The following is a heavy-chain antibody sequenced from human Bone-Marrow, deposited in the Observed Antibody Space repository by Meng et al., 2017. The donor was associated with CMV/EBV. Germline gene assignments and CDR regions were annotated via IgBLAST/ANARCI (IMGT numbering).Heavy chain of an antibody. CDR3: TTDRGGLFAY. J-gene: IGHJ4*02. V-gene: IGHV3-15*01. CDR1: GFTFSNAW. D-gene: IGHD3-10*01. Sequence: GESLKISCAASGFTFSNAWMNWVRQAPGKGLEWVARFKSKSVGGTKDYAAPVKGRFTISRDDSKNTLYLQMNSLKTEDTAVYYCTTDRGGLFAYWGQGTLVTVSS. CDR2: FKSKSVGGTK.